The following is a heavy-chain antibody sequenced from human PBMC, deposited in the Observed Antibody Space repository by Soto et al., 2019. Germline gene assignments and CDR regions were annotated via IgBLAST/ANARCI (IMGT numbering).Heavy chain of an antibody. D-gene: IGHD6-6*01. CDR1: GFSLSTNGEG. Sequence: QITLKESGPTLVKPTQTLTLSCIFSGFSLSTNGEGVGWIRQPPGKSLEWLALIYWDDNKRYSPSLDSRLTHTNGTSRNQVVLTMTNMDPGDTAAHYRAHRRPRTAGRDDAYDVWGRGTLVIVSS. V-gene: IGHV2-5*02. J-gene: IGHJ3*01. CDR2: IYWDDNK. CDR3: AHRRPRTAGRDDAYDV.